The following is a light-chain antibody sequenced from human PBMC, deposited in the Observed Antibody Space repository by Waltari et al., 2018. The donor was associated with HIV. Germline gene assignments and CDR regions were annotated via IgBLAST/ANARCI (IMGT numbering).Light chain of an antibody. V-gene: IGLV3-19*01. Sequence: SSELTQDPAVSVALGQTVRITCQGDSLRSYYARWYQQKPGQAPVLVIYGKNNRPSVIPDRFSGSSSGNTASLTITGAQAEDEADYYCNARDSSGNAYVFGTGTKVTVL. CDR3: NARDSSGNAYV. CDR2: GKN. CDR1: SLRSYY. J-gene: IGLJ1*01.